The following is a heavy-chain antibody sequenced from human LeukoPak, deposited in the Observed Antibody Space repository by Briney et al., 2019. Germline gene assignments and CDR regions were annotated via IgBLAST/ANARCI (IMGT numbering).Heavy chain of an antibody. D-gene: IGHD3-10*01. J-gene: IGHJ3*02. Sequence: SETLSLTCTVSGGSINNHYWSWIRQPPGKGLEYIGYIYYSGNSYENPSLKSRVTISLDTSKNQFSLKLNSVTAADTAVYYCARVLTYNIRSVSAFDIWGQGTMVTVSS. CDR3: ARVLTYNIRSVSAFDI. CDR2: IYYSGNS. CDR1: GGSINNHY. V-gene: IGHV4-59*11.